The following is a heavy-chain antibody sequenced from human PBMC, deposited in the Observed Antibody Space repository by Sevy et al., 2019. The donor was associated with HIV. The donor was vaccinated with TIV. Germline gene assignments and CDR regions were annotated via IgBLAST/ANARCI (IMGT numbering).Heavy chain of an antibody. CDR2: IYYSGST. J-gene: IGHJ6*02. Sequence: SETLSLTCTVSGGSISSYYWSWIRQPPGKGLEWIGNIYYSGSTNYNPSLKSRVIISVDTSKNQFSLKLSSVTAADTAVYYCAGEGNYYGSGSHDHYGMDVWGQRTTVTVSS. V-gene: IGHV4-59*01. CDR1: GGSISSYY. CDR3: AGEGNYYGSGSHDHYGMDV. D-gene: IGHD3-10*01.